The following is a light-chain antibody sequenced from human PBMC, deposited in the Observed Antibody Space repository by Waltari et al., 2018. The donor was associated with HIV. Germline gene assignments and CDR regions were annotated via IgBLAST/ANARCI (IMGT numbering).Light chain of an antibody. CDR1: QSVLHRNGYNY. CDR2: LGS. V-gene: IGKV2-28*01. Sequence: DIVMTQSPLSLPVTPGEQASISCRSSQSVLHRNGYNYLDWYLQKPGQPPQLLIYLGSHRAPGVPDGFSGSVSGTDFTLKISRVEAEDVGVYYCMQALQTVSTFGQGTKLEIK. J-gene: IGKJ2*01. CDR3: MQALQTVST.